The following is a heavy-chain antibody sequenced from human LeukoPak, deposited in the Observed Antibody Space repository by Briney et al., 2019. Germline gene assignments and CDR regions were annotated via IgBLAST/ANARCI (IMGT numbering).Heavy chain of an antibody. V-gene: IGHV4-34*01. D-gene: IGHD5-24*01. CDR2: INHSGST. CDR1: GGSFSGYY. CDR3: ARFPRPSGLQSGLRNYFDY. Sequence: PSETLSLTCAVYGGSFSGYYWSWTRQPPGKGLEWIGEINHSGSTNYNPSLKSRVTISVDTSKNQFSLKLSSVTAADTAVYYCARFPRPSGLQSGLRNYFDYWGQGTLVTVSS. J-gene: IGHJ4*02.